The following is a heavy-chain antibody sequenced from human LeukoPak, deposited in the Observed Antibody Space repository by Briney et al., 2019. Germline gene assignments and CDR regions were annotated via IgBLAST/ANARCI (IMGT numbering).Heavy chain of an antibody. CDR2: IIPIFGTA. CDR1: GGTFSSYA. V-gene: IGHV1-69*06. D-gene: IGHD6-19*01. Sequence: SVKVSCKASGGTFSSYAISWVRQAPGQGLEWMGGIIPIFGTANYAQKFKGRVTITADKSTSTAYMELSSLRSEDTAVYYCARDRIAVAGRKYYYYMDVWGKGTTVTVSS. J-gene: IGHJ6*03. CDR3: ARDRIAVAGRKYYYYMDV.